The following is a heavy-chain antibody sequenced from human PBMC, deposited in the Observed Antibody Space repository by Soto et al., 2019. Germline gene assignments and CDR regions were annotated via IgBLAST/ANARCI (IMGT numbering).Heavy chain of an antibody. Sequence: SGPTLVNPTQTLTLTCTFSGFSLTTSGVGVGWIRQPPGKALEWLALIYWDEDKRYSPSLKSRLTITKDTSKNQVVLTMTNMDPVDTATYYCARRWIYGSGTPFVVGSLDYGMDVWGQGTTVTVSS. V-gene: IGHV2-5*02. J-gene: IGHJ6*02. CDR1: GFSLTTSGVG. D-gene: IGHD3-10*01. CDR3: ARRWIYGSGTPFVVGSLDYGMDV. CDR2: IYWDEDK.